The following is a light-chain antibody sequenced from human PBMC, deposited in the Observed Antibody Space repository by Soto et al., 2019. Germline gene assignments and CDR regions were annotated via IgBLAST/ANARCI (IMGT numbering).Light chain of an antibody. CDR2: DVS. Sequence: QSALTQPASVSGSPGQPITISCSGTSSDIGAYNYVSWYQHYIGKAPKLVISDVSHRPSGVSSRFSGSKSGNTASLTISGLQAEDEADYYCSSYTIHSSVVFGGGTKLTVL. CDR1: SSDIGAYNY. J-gene: IGLJ2*01. V-gene: IGLV2-14*03. CDR3: SSYTIHSSVV.